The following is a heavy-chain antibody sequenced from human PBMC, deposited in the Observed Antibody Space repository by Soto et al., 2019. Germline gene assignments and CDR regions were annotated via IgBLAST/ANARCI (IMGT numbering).Heavy chain of an antibody. J-gene: IGHJ4*02. CDR2: VYYSGST. D-gene: IGHD6-13*01. CDR3: ARRRRGAAAAMRYYFDY. CDR1: GGSITRGGSY. V-gene: IGHV4-39*01. Sequence: SETLSLTCTVSGGSITRGGSYWSWIRQHPEKGLEWIGSVYYSGSTYYNPSLKSRVTISVDTSKNQFSLKLSSVTAADTAVYYCARRRRGAAAAMRYYFDYWGQGTLVTVSS.